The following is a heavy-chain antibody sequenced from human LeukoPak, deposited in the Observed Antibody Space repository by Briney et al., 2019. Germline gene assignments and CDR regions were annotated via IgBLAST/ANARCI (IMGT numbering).Heavy chain of an antibody. CDR3: ARQATGYSSGWYVGGFDY. V-gene: IGHV3-23*01. CDR1: GFTFSSYA. D-gene: IGHD6-19*01. Sequence: GSLRLSCAASGFTFSSYAMSWVRQAPGKGLEWVSAISGSGGSTYYADSVKGRFTISRDNSRNTLYLQMNSLRAEDTAVYYCARQATGYSSGWYVGGFDYWGQGTLVTVSS. CDR2: ISGSGGST. J-gene: IGHJ4*02.